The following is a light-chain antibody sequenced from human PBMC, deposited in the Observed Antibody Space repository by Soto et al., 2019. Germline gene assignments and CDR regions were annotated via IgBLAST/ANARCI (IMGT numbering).Light chain of an antibody. J-gene: IGLJ1*01. CDR1: SSDVGGYNY. CDR2: DVS. Sequence: QSVLTQPASVSGSPGQSITISCTGTSSDVGGYNYVSWYQQHPGKAPKLMIYDVSNRPSGVSNRFSGSKSGNTASLTISGLQAEEEADYYCSSYTSSSTLDVFGTG. CDR3: SSYTSSSTLDV. V-gene: IGLV2-14*01.